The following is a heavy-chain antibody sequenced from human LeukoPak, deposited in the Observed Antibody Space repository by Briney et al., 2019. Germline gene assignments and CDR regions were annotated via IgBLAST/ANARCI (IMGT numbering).Heavy chain of an antibody. J-gene: IGHJ4*02. Sequence: SQTLSLTCAISGDTVSNKRSAWNWIRQSPSRGLEWLGRTHYRSKWYNDYAVSVKSRITINPDTSKNQFSLQLNSVSPEDTAVYYCARVNSWTEEPDTGFDYWGQGILVTVSS. CDR2: THYRSKWYN. CDR3: ARVNSWTEEPDTGFDY. V-gene: IGHV6-1*01. D-gene: IGHD1-14*01. CDR1: GDTVSNKRSA.